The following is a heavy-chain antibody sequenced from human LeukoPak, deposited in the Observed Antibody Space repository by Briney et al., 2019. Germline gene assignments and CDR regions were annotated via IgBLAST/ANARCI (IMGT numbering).Heavy chain of an antibody. CDR3: ARGTRHDILTGQPDAFDI. V-gene: IGHV3-74*01. CDR1: GFTFSSYW. Sequence: GGSLRLSCAASGFTFSSYWMHWVRQAPGKGLVWVSRINSDGSSTSYADSVKGRFTISRDNAKNTLYLQMNSLRAEDTAVYYCARGTRHDILTGQPDAFDIWGQGTMVTVSS. D-gene: IGHD3-9*01. J-gene: IGHJ3*02. CDR2: INSDGSST.